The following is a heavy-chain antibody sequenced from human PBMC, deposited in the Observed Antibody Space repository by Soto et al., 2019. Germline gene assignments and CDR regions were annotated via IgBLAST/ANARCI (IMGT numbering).Heavy chain of an antibody. V-gene: IGHV1-69*01. CDR2: IIPIFGTA. D-gene: IGHD6-13*01. J-gene: IGHJ4*02. CDR1: GGTFSSYA. CDR3: AIDSLAAAGVRPSYFYS. Sequence: QVQLVKSGAEVTKPGSSVKVSCKASGGTFSSYAISWVRQAPGQGLEWMGGIIPIFGTANYAQKFQGSVTMTSDESTSTSDMELSSLRSEYTAVDSCAIDSLAAAGVRPSYFYSWGQGNLFTFAS.